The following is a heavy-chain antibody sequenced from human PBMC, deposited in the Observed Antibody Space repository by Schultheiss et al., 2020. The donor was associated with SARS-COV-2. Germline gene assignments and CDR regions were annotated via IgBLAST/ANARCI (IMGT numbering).Heavy chain of an antibody. CDR1: GFTFSSYG. CDR3: ARWLILDY. Sequence: GGSLRLSCAASGFTFSSYGMHWVRQAPGKGLEWVAVISYDGKRKYYADFVKGRLTISRDNSKNTLDLQMNSLRGEDTAVYYCARWLILDYWGQGTLVTVSS. CDR2: ISYDGKRK. D-gene: IGHD5-12*01. V-gene: IGHV3-30*03. J-gene: IGHJ4*02.